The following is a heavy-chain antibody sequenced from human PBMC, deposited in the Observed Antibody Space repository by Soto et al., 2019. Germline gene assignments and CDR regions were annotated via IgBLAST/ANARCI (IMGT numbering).Heavy chain of an antibody. CDR1: GGTFSSFA. D-gene: IGHD1-26*01. Sequence: ASVKVSCKASGGTFSSFAINWVRQAPGQGPEWMGGTIPILGTANYAQKFQGRVTIIADETTNTASLELTSLRSEDTAVYYCAMGNALDIWGQGTTVTVSS. J-gene: IGHJ6*02. CDR2: TIPILGTA. V-gene: IGHV1-69*13. CDR3: AMGNALDI.